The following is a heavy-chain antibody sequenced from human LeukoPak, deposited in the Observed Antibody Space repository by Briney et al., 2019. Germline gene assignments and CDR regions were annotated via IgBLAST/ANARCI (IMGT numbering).Heavy chain of an antibody. D-gene: IGHD3-22*01. CDR2: IYYSGST. CDR3: ARDRITMIVVGVYYYGMDV. CDR1: GGSISKSNYY. J-gene: IGHJ6*02. Sequence: PSETLSLTCIVSGGSISKSNYYWGWIRQPPGKGLEWIGSIYYSGSTYYNPSLKSRVTISVDTSKNQFSLKLSSVTAADTAVYYCARDRITMIVVGVYYYGMDVWGQGTTVTVSS. V-gene: IGHV4-39*07.